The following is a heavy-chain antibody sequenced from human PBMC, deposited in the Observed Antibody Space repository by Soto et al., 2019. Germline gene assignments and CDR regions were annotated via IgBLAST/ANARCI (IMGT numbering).Heavy chain of an antibody. CDR3: AGGYPGGYYFEY. CDR2: MNPHSGNT. D-gene: IGHD3-16*01. CDR1: GYPFTSSD. J-gene: IGHJ4*02. V-gene: IGHV1-8*01. Sequence: QVQLVQSGAEVKKPGASVKVYCKASGYPFTSSDISWVRPSTVQGLAWMGCMNPHSGNTGYAQTFHGRGTMTMNTSIRTAYKELSSLRSEQTAVYYCAGGYPGGYYFEYWGQGILVTVS.